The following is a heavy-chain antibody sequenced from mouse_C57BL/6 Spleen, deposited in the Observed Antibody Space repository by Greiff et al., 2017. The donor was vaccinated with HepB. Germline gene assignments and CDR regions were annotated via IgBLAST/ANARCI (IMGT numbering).Heavy chain of an antibody. CDR1: GYTFTDYE. V-gene: IGHV1-15*01. Sequence: QVQLQQSGAELVRPGASVTLSCKASGYTFTDYEMHWVKQTPVHGLEWIGAIDPETGGTAYNQKFKGKAILTADKSSSTAYMELRSLTSEDSAVYYRTRSGYYGYDVGAMDYWGQGTSVTVSS. D-gene: IGHD2-2*01. CDR2: IDPETGGT. CDR3: TRSGYYGYDVGAMDY. J-gene: IGHJ4*01.